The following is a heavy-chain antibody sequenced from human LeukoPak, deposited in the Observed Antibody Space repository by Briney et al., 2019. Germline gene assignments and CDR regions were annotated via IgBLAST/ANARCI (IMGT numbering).Heavy chain of an antibody. CDR1: GYTYTGYY. CDR3: ARRALSHSSSWYSRWFDP. J-gene: IGHJ5*02. D-gene: IGHD6-13*01. CDR2: INPNSGGI. V-gene: IGHV1-2*02. Sequence: ASVKVSCKASGYTYTGYYMDWLRQPPAQGLDWMGWINPNSGGINYAQKLQGRVTMTTDRSTSTAYMELRSLRSDDTALYYCARRALSHSSSWYSRWFDPWGQGTLVTVSS.